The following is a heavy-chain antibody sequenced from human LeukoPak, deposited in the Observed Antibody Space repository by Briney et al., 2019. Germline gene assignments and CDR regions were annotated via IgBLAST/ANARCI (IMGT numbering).Heavy chain of an antibody. Sequence: SETLSLTCAVYGGSFSGYYWSWIRQPPGKGLEWIGEINHSGSTNYNPSLKSRVTISVDTSKNQFSLKLSSVTAADTAVYYCARGFGCYSLEYFQHWGQGTLVTVSS. CDR1: GGSFSGYY. CDR3: ARGFGCYSLEYFQH. CDR2: INHSGST. J-gene: IGHJ1*01. V-gene: IGHV4-34*01. D-gene: IGHD1-26*01.